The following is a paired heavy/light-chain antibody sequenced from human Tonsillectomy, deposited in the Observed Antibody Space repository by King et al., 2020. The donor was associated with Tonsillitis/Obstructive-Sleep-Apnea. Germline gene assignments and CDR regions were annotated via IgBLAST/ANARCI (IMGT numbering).Light chain of an antibody. J-gene: IGLJ1*01. CDR3: QVWHHTSDHPGV. CDR2: DDS. Sequence: SYVLTQPPSVSVAPGQTARITCGGNNIGSKSVHWYQQKPGQAPVLVVYDDSDRPSGIPERFSGSNSGNTATLTISRVEAGDEADYYCQVWHHTSDHPGVFGPGTKVTGL. CDR1: NIGSKS. V-gene: IGLV3-21*02.
Heavy chain of an antibody. CDR1: GGSLSGYY. CDR3: ARMVPAWSNSLDI. V-gene: IGHV4-34*01. J-gene: IGHJ3*02. CDR2: ITHSGST. Sequence: QVQLQQWGAGLLKPSGTLSLTCAVYGGSLSGYYWSWIRQTPGKGLEWIGGITHSGSTNYNPSLKSRVTISVDTSKNQFSLRLTSLTAADTAVYYCARMVPAWSNSLDIWGQGTLVTVSS. D-gene: IGHD3-10*01.